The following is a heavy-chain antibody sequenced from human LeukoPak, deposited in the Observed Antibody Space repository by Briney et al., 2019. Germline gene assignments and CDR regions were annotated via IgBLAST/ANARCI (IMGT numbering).Heavy chain of an antibody. Sequence: ASVKVSCKASGYTFTSYGISWVRQAPGQGPEWMGWISAYNGNTNYAQKLQGRVTMTTDTSTSTAYMELRSLRSDDTAVYYCARDDYPTHPGDYWGQGTLVTVSS. D-gene: IGHD4-11*01. J-gene: IGHJ4*02. V-gene: IGHV1-18*04. CDR2: ISAYNGNT. CDR3: ARDDYPTHPGDY. CDR1: GYTFTSYG.